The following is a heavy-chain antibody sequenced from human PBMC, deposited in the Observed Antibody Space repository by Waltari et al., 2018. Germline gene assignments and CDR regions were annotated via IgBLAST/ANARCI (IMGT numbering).Heavy chain of an antibody. CDR3: AYCSGGSCLTLDY. Sequence: QVQLVQSGAEVKKPGASVKVSCKASGYTFTSYAMHWVRQAPGQRLEWMGWINAGNGNTKYSHKFQGRVTITRDTSASTAYMELSSLRSEDTAVYYCAYCSGGSCLTLDYWGQGTLVTVSS. J-gene: IGHJ4*02. D-gene: IGHD2-15*01. CDR1: GYTFTSYA. V-gene: IGHV1-3*01. CDR2: INAGNGNT.